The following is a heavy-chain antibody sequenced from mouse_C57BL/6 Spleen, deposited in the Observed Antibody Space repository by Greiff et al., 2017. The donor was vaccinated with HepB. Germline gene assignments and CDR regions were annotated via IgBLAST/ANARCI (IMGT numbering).Heavy chain of an antibody. J-gene: IGHJ2*01. V-gene: IGHV1-54*01. CDR3: ARSLSNYYGSSYDFDY. CDR1: GYAFTNYL. D-gene: IGHD1-1*01. Sequence: VQLQQSGAELVRPGTSVKVSCKASGYAFTNYLIEWVKQRPGQGLEWIGVINPGSGGTNYNEKFKGKATLTADKSSSTAYMQLSSLTSEDSAVYFCARSLSNYYGSSYDFDYWGQGTTLTVSS. CDR2: INPGSGGT.